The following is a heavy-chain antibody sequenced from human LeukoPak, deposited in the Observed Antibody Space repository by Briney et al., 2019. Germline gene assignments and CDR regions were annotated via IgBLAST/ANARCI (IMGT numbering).Heavy chain of an antibody. CDR2: ISGSGGST. J-gene: IGHJ1*01. D-gene: IGHD1-26*01. Sequence: GGSLRLSCAASGFTFSSYAMSWVRQAPGKGLEWVSGISGSGGSTYYADSVKGRFTISRDNSKNTLYLQMNSLRAEDTAVYYCASQQWELLLYFQHWGQGTLVTVSS. CDR3: ASQQWELLLYFQH. V-gene: IGHV3-23*01. CDR1: GFTFSSYA.